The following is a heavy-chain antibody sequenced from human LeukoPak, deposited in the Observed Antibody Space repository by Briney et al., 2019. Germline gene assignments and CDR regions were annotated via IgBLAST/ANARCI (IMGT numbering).Heavy chain of an antibody. D-gene: IGHD6-19*01. CDR1: GFTISSYI. J-gene: IGHJ5*02. V-gene: IGHV3-48*02. Sequence: PGGSLSLSCAASGFTISSYIMNWVRQAPGKGLEWVSYISSSSSTIYYADSVKGRFTISRDNAKNSLYLQMNSLRDEDTAVYYCARGSSGLYGSDPWGEGALVTVSS. CDR3: ARGSSGLYGSDP. CDR2: ISSSSSTI.